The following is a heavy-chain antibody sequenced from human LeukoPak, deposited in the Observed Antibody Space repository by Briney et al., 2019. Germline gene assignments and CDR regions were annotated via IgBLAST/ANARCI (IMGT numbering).Heavy chain of an antibody. CDR3: ARGPGYSSTTDAFEI. D-gene: IGHD6-13*01. CDR1: GGSISSSSYY. J-gene: IGHJ3*02. Sequence: SETLSLTCTVSGGSISSSSYYWGWIRQPPGTGLEWIGSIYYSGSTYYNPSLKSRVTISVDTSKNQFSLKLSSVTAADTAVYYCARGPGYSSTTDAFEIWGQGTMVTVSS. V-gene: IGHV4-39*07. CDR2: IYYSGST.